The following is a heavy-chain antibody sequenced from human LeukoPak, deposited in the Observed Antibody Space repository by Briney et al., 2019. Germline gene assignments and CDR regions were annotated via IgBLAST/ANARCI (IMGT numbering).Heavy chain of an antibody. CDR3: ARLPYWSYYDSSGYYPP. V-gene: IGHV1-69*06. Sequence: SVKVSCKASGGTFSSYAISWVRQAPVPGLEWMGRIIPIFGTANYAQKFQGRVTITADKSTSTAYMELSSLRSEDTAVYYCARLPYWSYYDSSGYYPPWGQGTLVTVSP. D-gene: IGHD3-22*01. CDR2: IIPIFGTA. CDR1: GGTFSSYA. J-gene: IGHJ5*02.